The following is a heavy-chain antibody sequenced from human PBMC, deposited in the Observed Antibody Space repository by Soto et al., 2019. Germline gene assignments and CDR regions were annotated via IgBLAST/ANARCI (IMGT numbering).Heavy chain of an antibody. J-gene: IGHJ4*02. CDR1: GGSISSGDYY. CDR2: IYYSGST. CDR3: ARDVRQRVIRGGEGGGD. V-gene: IGHV4-30-4*01. Sequence: SETLSLTCTVSGGSISSGDYYWSWIRQPPGKGLEWIGYIYYSGSTYYNPSLKSRVTISVDTSKNQFSLKLSSVTAADTAVYYCARDVRQRVIRGGEGGGDWGQGTLVTVSS. D-gene: IGHD2-21*01.